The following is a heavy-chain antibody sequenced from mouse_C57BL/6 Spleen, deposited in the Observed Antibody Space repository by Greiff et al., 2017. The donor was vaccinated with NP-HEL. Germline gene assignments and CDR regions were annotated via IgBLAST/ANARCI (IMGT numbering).Heavy chain of an antibody. Sequence: VQGVESGAELAKPGASVKLSCKASGYTFTSYWMHWVKQRPGQGLEWIGYINPSSGYTKYNQKFKDKATLTADKSSSTAYMQLSSLTYEDSAVYYCASSNDYDDAMDYWGQGTSVTVSS. CDR2: INPSSGYT. CDR3: ASSNDYDDAMDY. CDR1: GYTFTSYW. J-gene: IGHJ4*01. V-gene: IGHV1-7*01. D-gene: IGHD2-4*01.